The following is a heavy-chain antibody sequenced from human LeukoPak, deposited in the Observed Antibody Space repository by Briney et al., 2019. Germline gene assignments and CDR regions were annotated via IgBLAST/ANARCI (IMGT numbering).Heavy chain of an antibody. CDR3: ARAYDFWSGTLDY. CDR2: IYTSGST. Sequence: DPSQTLSLTCTVSGGSISSGSYYWSWIRQPAGKGLEWIGRIYTSGSTNYNPSLKSRVTISVDTSKNQFSLKLSSVTAADTAVYYCARAYDFWSGTLDYWGQGTLVTVSS. J-gene: IGHJ4*02. V-gene: IGHV4-61*02. D-gene: IGHD3-3*01. CDR1: GGSISSGSYY.